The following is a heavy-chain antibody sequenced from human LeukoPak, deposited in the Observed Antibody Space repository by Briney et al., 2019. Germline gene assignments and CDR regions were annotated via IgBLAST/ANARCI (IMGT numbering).Heavy chain of an antibody. Sequence: ASVKVSCKASGYTFTSYYMHWVRQAPGQGLEWMGIINPSGGSTSYAQKFQGRVTMTRDMSTSTVYMELSSLRSEDTAVYYCARDNKQLVFDYWGKGTLVTVSS. D-gene: IGHD6-6*01. CDR3: ARDNKQLVFDY. CDR2: INPSGGST. CDR1: GYTFTSYY. J-gene: IGHJ4*02. V-gene: IGHV1-46*01.